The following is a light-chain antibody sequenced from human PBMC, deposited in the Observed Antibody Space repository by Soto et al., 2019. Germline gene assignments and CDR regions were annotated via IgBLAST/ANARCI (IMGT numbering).Light chain of an antibody. CDR2: DAS. Sequence: ELVVTQSPATLSVSPGERVTLSCRASQSVSSNLAWYQQKPGQAPRLLIYDASNRATGIPARFSGSGSGTDFTLTISSLEPEDFAVYYCQQRSNWPITFGQGTRLE. V-gene: IGKV3-11*01. J-gene: IGKJ5*01. CDR3: QQRSNWPIT. CDR1: QSVSSN.